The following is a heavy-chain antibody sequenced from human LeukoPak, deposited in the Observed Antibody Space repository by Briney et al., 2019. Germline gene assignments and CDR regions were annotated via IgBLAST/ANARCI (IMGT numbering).Heavy chain of an antibody. CDR1: GFTFSSYG. V-gene: IGHV3-30*18. CDR2: ISYDGSNK. J-gene: IGHJ2*01. Sequence: GGSLRLSCTASGFTFSSYGMHWVRQAPGKGLEWVAIISYDGSNKYYADSVQGRFTISRDNSKNTLYLQMNSLRAEDTAVYYCAKDLGAGSGCYDLCGRGTLVTVSS. CDR3: AKDLGAGSGCYDL. D-gene: IGHD6-19*01.